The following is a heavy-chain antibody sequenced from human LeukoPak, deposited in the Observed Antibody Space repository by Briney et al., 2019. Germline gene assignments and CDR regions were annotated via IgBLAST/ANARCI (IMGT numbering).Heavy chain of an antibody. CDR2: ISGSGGST. J-gene: IGHJ6*02. Sequence: GGSLRLSCAASGFTFSSYAMSWVRQAPGKGLEWVSAISGSGGSTHYADSVKGRFTISRDNSKNTLYLQMNSLRAEDTAVYYCARVQAVGVLMVYAMSGMDVWGQGTTVTVSS. CDR3: ARVQAVGVLMVYAMSGMDV. CDR1: GFTFSSYA. V-gene: IGHV3-23*01. D-gene: IGHD2-8*01.